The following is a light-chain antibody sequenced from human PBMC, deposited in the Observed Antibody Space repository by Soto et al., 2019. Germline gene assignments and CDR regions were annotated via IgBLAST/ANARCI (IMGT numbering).Light chain of an antibody. CDR1: QEVSTW. J-gene: IGKJ2*01. CDR2: KGS. CDR3: HQYKTYS. Sequence: DIQMTQSPTTLSASVGDRVTITCPASQEVSTWLACYQHKPWKAPTRLIYKGSTLESGVPYRFSGSGSGTEFTLTISNLQPGDFATYYCHQYKTYSFGQGTKVAIK. V-gene: IGKV1-5*03.